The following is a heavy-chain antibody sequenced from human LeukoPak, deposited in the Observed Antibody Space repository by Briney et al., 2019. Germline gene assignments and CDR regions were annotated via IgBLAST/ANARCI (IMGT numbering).Heavy chain of an antibody. V-gene: IGHV1-46*01. CDR3: AKLAASETGEGS. CDR1: GYTFTSNH. J-gene: IGHJ5*02. Sequence: GASVKVSCKASGYTFTSNHIHCVRQAPGQGVEWMGVINPSGDSTSYAQKFQGRVTMTRDTSTSTVYMELSSLRSEDTAIYYCAKLAASETGEGSWGQGTLVTVSS. D-gene: IGHD6-13*01. CDR2: INPSGDST.